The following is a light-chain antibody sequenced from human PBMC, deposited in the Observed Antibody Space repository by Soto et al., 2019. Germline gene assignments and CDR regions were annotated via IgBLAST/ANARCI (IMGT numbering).Light chain of an antibody. V-gene: IGKV1-5*01. J-gene: IGKJ1*01. CDR1: RSISDW. CDR3: LQYSSHSWT. CDR2: DAS. Sequence: DIQMTQSPSSLSPSVGDGVTITCRASRSISDWLAWYQQKPGKAPELLIFDASNLKSGVSSRFSGSGSGTEFTLTISRLQPDDVATYYCLQYSSHSWTFGHGTKV.